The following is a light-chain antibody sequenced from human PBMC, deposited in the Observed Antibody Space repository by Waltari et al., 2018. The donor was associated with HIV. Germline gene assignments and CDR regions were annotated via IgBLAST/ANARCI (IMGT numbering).Light chain of an antibody. CDR1: RSNIGSNI. Sequence: QSVLTQPPSASGTPGQRVTISCSGSRSNIGSNIVNWYQQLPGTAPKLLIYRNNQRPSGVPDRFSGSKSGTSASLASSGLQSEDEADYYCAAWDDSLNGWVFGGGTKLTVL. CDR3: AAWDDSLNGWV. J-gene: IGLJ3*02. V-gene: IGLV1-44*01. CDR2: RNN.